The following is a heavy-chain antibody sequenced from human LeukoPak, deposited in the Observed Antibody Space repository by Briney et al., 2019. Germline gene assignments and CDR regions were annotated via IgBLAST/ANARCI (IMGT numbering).Heavy chain of an antibody. CDR2: ISGSGGST. CDR3: AKAPHVLRSMVAYFDY. CDR1: GFTFSSYA. V-gene: IGHV3-23*01. Sequence: GGSLRLSCAAAGFTFSSYAMSWVRQAPGKGLEWVSAISGSGGSTYYAYSVKGRFTISRDNSKNTLYLQMNSLRAEDPAVSYCAKAPHVLRSMVAYFDYWGQGTLVTVSS. D-gene: IGHD4/OR15-4a*01. J-gene: IGHJ4*02.